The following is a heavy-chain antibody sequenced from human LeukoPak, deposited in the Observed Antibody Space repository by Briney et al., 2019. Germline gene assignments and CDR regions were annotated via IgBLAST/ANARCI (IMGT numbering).Heavy chain of an antibody. CDR1: GFTFGSYV. CDR2: ISDSGGST. CDR3: AKGRTIFGVVTYDAFDI. V-gene: IGHV3-23*01. Sequence: GGSLRLSCAASGFTFGSYVMSWVRQAPGKGLEWVSTISDSGGSTYYADSVKGRFTISRDNSKNTLYLQMNSLRAEDTAVYSCAKGRTIFGVVTYDAFDIWGQGTMVTVSS. D-gene: IGHD3-3*01. J-gene: IGHJ3*02.